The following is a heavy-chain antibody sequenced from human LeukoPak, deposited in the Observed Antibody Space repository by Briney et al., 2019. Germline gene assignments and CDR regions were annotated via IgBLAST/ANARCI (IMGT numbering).Heavy chain of an antibody. J-gene: IGHJ4*02. CDR1: GGSISSSSYH. D-gene: IGHD5-18*01. V-gene: IGHV4-39*01. Sequence: SETLSLTCTVSGGSISSSSYHWGWIRQPPGKGLQWIVSIYYSGNTYYNPSLKSRVTISVDTSKNQFSLKLTSVTAADTAVYYCARHRSGAYSYGVLDYSGQGTLVTVSS. CDR3: ARHRSGAYSYGVLDY. CDR2: IYYSGNT.